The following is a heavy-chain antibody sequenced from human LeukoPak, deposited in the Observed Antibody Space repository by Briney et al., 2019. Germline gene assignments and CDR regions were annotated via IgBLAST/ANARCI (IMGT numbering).Heavy chain of an antibody. V-gene: IGHV3-48*03. CDR3: ARDRYCSSTSCYDPDYFDY. CDR1: GFTFSSYE. CDR2: ISSSGSTI. J-gene: IGHJ4*02. D-gene: IGHD2-2*01. Sequence: GGSLRLSCAVSGFTFSSYEMNWVRRSPGKGLEWVSYISSSGSTISYADSVKGRFTISRDNAKNSLYLQMNSLRAEDTAVYYCARDRYCSSTSCYDPDYFDYWGQGTLVTVSS.